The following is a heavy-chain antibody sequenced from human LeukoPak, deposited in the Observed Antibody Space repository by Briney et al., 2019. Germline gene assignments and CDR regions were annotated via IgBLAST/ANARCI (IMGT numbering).Heavy chain of an antibody. Sequence: VASVKVSCKASGYTFTGYYMHWVRQAPGQGLEWMGWINPNSGGTNYAQKFQGRATMTRDTSISTAYMELSRLRSDDTAVYYCARDGYGTYYYDSSGYYSPEYFQHWGQGTLVTVSS. V-gene: IGHV1-2*02. CDR2: INPNSGGT. J-gene: IGHJ1*01. CDR3: ARDGYGTYYYDSSGYYSPEYFQH. CDR1: GYTFTGYY. D-gene: IGHD3-22*01.